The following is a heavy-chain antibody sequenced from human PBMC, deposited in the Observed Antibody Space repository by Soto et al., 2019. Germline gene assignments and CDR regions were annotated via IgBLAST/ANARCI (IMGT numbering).Heavy chain of an antibody. D-gene: IGHD4-4*01. V-gene: IGHV4-34*01. CDR3: ARGHYYSNPFGYYYYYMDV. CDR1: GGSFSGYY. Sequence: SETLSLTCAVYGGSFSGYYWSWIRQPPGKGLEWIGEINHSGSTNYNPSLKSRVTISVDTSKNQFSLKLSSVTAADTAVYYCARGHYYSNPFGYYYYYMDVWGKGTTVTVSS. CDR2: INHSGST. J-gene: IGHJ6*03.